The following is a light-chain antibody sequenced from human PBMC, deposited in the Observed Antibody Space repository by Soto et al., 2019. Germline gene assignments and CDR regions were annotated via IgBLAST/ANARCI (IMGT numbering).Light chain of an antibody. CDR2: GNS. J-gene: IGLJ1*01. V-gene: IGLV1-40*01. Sequence: QSALTQPPSVAGSPGQSVTISCTWSSANIGAGYDVHWYQQLPGTAPKLLIYGNSNRPSGVPDRFSGSKSGTSASLAITGLQAEDEADYYCQSYDSSLSGSVFGTGTKVTVL. CDR3: QSYDSSLSGSV. CDR1: SANIGAGYD.